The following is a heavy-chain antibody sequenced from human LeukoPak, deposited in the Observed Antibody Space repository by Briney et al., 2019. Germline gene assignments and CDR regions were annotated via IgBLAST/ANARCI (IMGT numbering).Heavy chain of an antibody. Sequence: SETLSLTCAVYGGSFSGCYWSWIRQPPGKGLEWIGEIYHSGSTNYNPSLKSRVTISVDTSKNQFSLKLSSVTAADTAVYYCARDSHALEYCSGGSCPYYFDYWGQGTLVTVSS. CDR3: ARDSHALEYCSGGSCPYYFDY. CDR1: GGSFSGCY. CDR2: IYHSGST. V-gene: IGHV4-34*01. D-gene: IGHD2-15*01. J-gene: IGHJ4*02.